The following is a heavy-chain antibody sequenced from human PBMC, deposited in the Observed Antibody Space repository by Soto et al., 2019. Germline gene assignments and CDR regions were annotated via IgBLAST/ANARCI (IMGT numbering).Heavy chain of an antibody. J-gene: IGHJ4*02. V-gene: IGHV1-69*06. D-gene: IGHD1-26*01. Sequence: QVVLLQSGAEVKEPGSSVRVSCKVSGSTFNNFAFSWVRQAPGHGPEWMGGIVVISNTADYSQRFQDRVPITADTSTNTLYMELGSLTFEDTAVYYCARAIKRWEVNYYFDYWGQGTLVTVSS. CDR3: ARAIKRWEVNYYFDY. CDR1: GSTFNNFA. CDR2: IVVISNTA.